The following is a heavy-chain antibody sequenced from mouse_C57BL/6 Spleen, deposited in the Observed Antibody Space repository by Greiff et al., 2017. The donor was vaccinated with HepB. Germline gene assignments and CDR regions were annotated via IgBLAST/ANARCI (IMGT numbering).Heavy chain of an antibody. D-gene: IGHD2-3*01. Sequence: VQLQQPGAELVRPGSSVKLSCKASGYTFTSYWMHWVKQRPIQGLEWIGNIDPSDSETHYNQKFKDKATLTVDKSSSTAYMQLSSLTSEDSAVYYCARASGWLPPFAYWGQGTLVTVSA. CDR2: IDPSDSET. J-gene: IGHJ3*01. CDR1: GYTFTSYW. CDR3: ARASGWLPPFAY. V-gene: IGHV1-52*01.